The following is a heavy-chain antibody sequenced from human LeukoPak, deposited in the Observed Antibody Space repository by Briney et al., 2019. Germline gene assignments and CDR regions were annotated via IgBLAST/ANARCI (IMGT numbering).Heavy chain of an antibody. D-gene: IGHD5-18*01. J-gene: IGHJ4*02. V-gene: IGHV1-2*02. CDR3: ASRTDSYGLSIDY. CDR1: GYTFTGYY. CDR2: INPNSGGT. Sequence: ASVKVSCKASGYTFTGYYMHWVRQAPGQGLEWMGWINPNSGGTIYAQKFQGRVTMARDTSISTAYMELSRLRSDDTAVYYCASRTDSYGLSIDYWGQGTLVTVSS.